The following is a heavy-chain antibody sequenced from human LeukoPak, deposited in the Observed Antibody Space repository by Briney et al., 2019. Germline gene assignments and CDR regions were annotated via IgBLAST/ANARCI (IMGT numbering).Heavy chain of an antibody. D-gene: IGHD6-19*01. Sequence: GGSLRLSCSAAGFTFKSYPMHWVRQAPGKGLEFVSAISSNGGNTYYADSVRGRFIISRDNSENTVYLQMNSLRAEDTAVYFCARPPGLAGHYSYYYGVDVWGQGTTVTVSS. CDR3: ARPPGLAGHYSYYYGVDV. CDR1: GFTFKSYP. V-gene: IGHV3-64*04. J-gene: IGHJ6*02. CDR2: ISSNGGNT.